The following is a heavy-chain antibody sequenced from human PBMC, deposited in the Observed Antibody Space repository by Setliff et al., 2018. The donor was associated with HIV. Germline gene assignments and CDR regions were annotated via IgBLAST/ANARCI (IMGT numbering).Heavy chain of an antibody. V-gene: IGHV2-5*02. CDR3: AHSLYCSSSNCSGLLFDY. D-gene: IGHD2-2*01. CDR1: GFSLRISGVG. Sequence: SGPTLVNPTQTLTLTCTFSGFSLRISGVGVGWIRQPPGKALEWLAVIYWDDDKRYRSPLKSRLTITKDTSKNQVVLTMTNMDPVDTATYYCAHSLYCSSSNCSGLLFDYWGQGTLVTVSS. J-gene: IGHJ4*02. CDR2: IYWDDDK.